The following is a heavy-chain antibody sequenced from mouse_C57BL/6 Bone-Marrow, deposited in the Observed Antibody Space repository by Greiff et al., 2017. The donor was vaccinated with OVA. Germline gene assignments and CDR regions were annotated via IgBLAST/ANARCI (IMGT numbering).Heavy chain of an antibody. Sequence: QVHVKQPGAELVKPGASVKLSCKASGYTFTSYWMHWVKQRPGRGLEWIGRIDPNSGGTKYNEKFKSKATLTVDKPSSTAYMQLSSLTSEDSAVYYCARDFTTVVGFDYWGQGTTLTVSS. CDR1: GYTFTSYW. V-gene: IGHV1-72*01. CDR3: ARDFTTVVGFDY. CDR2: IDPNSGGT. J-gene: IGHJ2*01. D-gene: IGHD1-1*01.